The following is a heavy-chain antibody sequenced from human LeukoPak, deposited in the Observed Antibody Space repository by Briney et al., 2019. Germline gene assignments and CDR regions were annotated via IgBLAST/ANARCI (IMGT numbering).Heavy chain of an antibody. CDR1: GFTFSSYA. Sequence: PGRSLRLSCAASGFTFSSYAMHWVRQAPGKGLEWVAAISYDGSNKYYADSVKGRFTISRDNSKNTLYLQMNSLRAEDTAVYYCASFEGIVVVVAQTDAFDIWGQGTMVTVSS. D-gene: IGHD2-15*01. CDR3: ASFEGIVVVVAQTDAFDI. J-gene: IGHJ3*02. V-gene: IGHV3-30-3*01. CDR2: ISYDGSNK.